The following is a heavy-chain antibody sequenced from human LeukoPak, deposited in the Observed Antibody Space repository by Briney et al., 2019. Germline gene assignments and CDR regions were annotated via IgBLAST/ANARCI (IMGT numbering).Heavy chain of an antibody. J-gene: IGHJ4*02. CDR1: GGSISPYY. D-gene: IGHD3-10*02. V-gene: IGHV4-59*01. Sequence: SETLSLTCTVSGGSISPYYWRWIRQPPGKGLEWLGYIYYSGNTDYNPSLKSRVAISVDTSKNQFSLKLSSVTAADTAVYYCARSTGSTMFIDYWGQGTLVTVSS. CDR2: IYYSGNT. CDR3: ARSTGSTMFIDY.